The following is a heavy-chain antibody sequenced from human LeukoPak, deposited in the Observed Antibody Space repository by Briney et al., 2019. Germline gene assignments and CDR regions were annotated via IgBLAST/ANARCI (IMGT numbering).Heavy chain of an antibody. CDR1: GFTLSSYG. D-gene: IGHD3-10*01. V-gene: IGHV3-30*18. CDR3: AKEAREIYYYGSGSRRAYYYYGMDV. CDR2: ISYVGSNK. J-gene: IGHJ6*02. Sequence: PGRSRRLSWAASGFTLSSYGMHWVRQAPGKGLEWEAVISYVGSNKYHADSVKGRFTISRDNSKNTLYLQMNSLRAEDTAVYYCAKEAREIYYYGSGSRRAYYYYGMDVWGQGTTVTVSS.